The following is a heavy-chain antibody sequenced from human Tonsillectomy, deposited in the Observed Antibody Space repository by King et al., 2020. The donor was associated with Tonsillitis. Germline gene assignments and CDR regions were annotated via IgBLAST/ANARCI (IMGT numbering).Heavy chain of an antibody. V-gene: IGHV4-4*07. Sequence: VQLQESGPGLVKPSETLSLTCTVSGASITNYNWSWIRPPAGKGLEWIGLIYTNGTSNSNPSLKTRVTMSVDTSKNHFSLKLSSVTAADTALYYCARLQQLVNAFDIWGQGTVVTVSS. CDR1: GASITNYN. CDR3: ARLQQLVNAFDI. J-gene: IGHJ3*02. CDR2: IYTNGTS. D-gene: IGHD6-13*01.